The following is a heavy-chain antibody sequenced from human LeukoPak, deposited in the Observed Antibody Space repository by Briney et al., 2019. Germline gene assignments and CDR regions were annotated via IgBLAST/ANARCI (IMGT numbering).Heavy chain of an antibody. J-gene: IGHJ4*02. CDR3: ARGLPSYDYVWGSYRFPIYYFDY. Sequence: KPSETLSLTCTVSGGSISDYYWNWIRQPAGKGLVWIGRIYTSGSTNYNPSLKSRVTMSVDTSKNQFSLKLSSVTAADTAVYYCARGLPSYDYVWGSYRFPIYYFDYWGQGTLVTVSS. D-gene: IGHD3-16*02. V-gene: IGHV4-4*07. CDR1: GGSISDYY. CDR2: IYTSGST.